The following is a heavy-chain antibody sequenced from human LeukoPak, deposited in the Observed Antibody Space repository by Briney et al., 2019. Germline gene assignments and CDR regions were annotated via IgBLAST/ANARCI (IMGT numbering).Heavy chain of an antibody. D-gene: IGHD2-8*01. V-gene: IGHV3-53*01. J-gene: IGHJ3*02. CDR1: GFTISSNY. CDR2: IYSGGST. Sequence: LPGGSLRLSCAASGFTISSNYMSWVRQAPGKGLEWVSVIYSGGSTSYADSVRGRFTISRDNSKNTLYLQMNSLRAEDTAVYYCARDLRLRGLDDAFDIWGQGTMVTVSS. CDR3: ARDLRLRGLDDAFDI.